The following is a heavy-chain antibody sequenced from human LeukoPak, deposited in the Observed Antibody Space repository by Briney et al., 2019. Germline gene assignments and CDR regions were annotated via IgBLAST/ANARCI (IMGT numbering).Heavy chain of an antibody. V-gene: IGHV1-18*01. D-gene: IGHD5-18*01. CDR3: ARDPTVHGLWPLDY. Sequence: GASVKVSCKASGYTFTSYGISWVRQAPGQGLEWMGWISAYNGNTNYAQKLQGRVTMTTDTSTSTAYMELRSLGSDDTAVYYCARDPTVHGLWPLDYWGQGTLVTVSS. CDR2: ISAYNGNT. J-gene: IGHJ4*02. CDR1: GYTFTSYG.